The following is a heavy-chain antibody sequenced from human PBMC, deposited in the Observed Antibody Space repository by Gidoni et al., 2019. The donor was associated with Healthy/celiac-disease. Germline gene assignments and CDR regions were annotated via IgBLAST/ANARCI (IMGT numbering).Heavy chain of an antibody. CDR2: INPNSGGT. Sequence: QVQLVQSGAEVKKPGASVKVSCKASGYTFTVYYMHWVRQAPGQGLEWMGWINPNSGGTNYAQKFQGRVTMTRDTSISTAYMELSRLRSDDTAVYYCAREPGTGYCSSTSCPGLDHTFDYWGQGTLVTVSS. V-gene: IGHV1-2*02. D-gene: IGHD2-2*01. CDR3: AREPGTGYCSSTSCPGLDHTFDY. CDR1: GYTFTVYY. J-gene: IGHJ4*02.